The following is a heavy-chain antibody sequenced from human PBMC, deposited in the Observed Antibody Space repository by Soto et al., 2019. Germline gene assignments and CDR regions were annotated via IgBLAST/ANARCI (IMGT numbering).Heavy chain of an antibody. CDR3: ARDNTAMEN. V-gene: IGHV3-11*01. CDR1: ACNFIDHY. D-gene: IGHD5-18*01. Sequence: GSLILSCAASACNFIDHYMSCIRPAPWKGLERVSYISIRGRTIDYPDTQHGGFTISRDNSKNSRDLQMNSLRAEEKAVYYCARDNTAMENWGQGTLATVSS. J-gene: IGHJ4*02. CDR2: ISIRGRTI.